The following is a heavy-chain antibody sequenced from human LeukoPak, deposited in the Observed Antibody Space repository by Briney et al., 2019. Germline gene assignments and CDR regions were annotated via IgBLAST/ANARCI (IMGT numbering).Heavy chain of an antibody. V-gene: IGHV5-51*01. CDR3: ARHMAHLAAALDY. Sequence: GESLKIPCKGSGYSFTSYWIGWVRQMPGNGLEWMGIIYPGDSDTRYSPSFQGQVTISADKSISTAYLQWSSLKASDTAMYYCARHMAHLAAALDYWGQGTLVTVSS. J-gene: IGHJ4*02. CDR2: IYPGDSDT. D-gene: IGHD3-10*01. CDR1: GYSFTSYW.